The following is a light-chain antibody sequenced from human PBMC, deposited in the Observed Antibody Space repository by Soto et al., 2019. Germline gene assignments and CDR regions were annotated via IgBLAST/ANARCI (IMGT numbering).Light chain of an antibody. CDR1: QSVSSY. J-gene: IGKJ5*01. V-gene: IGKV3-11*01. CDR2: DAS. Sequence: EIVLTQTPGTLSLSPGERATLSCRSSQSVSSYLAWYQQKPGQAPRLLIYDASNRATGIPARFSGSGSGTDFTLTISSLEPEDFAVYYCHQRSNWPPITFGQGTRLEIK. CDR3: HQRSNWPPIT.